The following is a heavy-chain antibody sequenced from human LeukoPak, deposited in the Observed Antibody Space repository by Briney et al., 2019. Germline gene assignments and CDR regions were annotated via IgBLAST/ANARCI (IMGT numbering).Heavy chain of an antibody. D-gene: IGHD3-22*01. V-gene: IGHV4-38-2*02. J-gene: IGHJ4*02. Sequence: PSETLSLTCIISGYSISSGYYWGWIRQTPGKGLEWIGSIYHSGKTYYNPSLKSRVTISIDTSKNQFSLKLSSVTAADTAVYYCASSRYDSSGYYGIIGYWGQGTLVTVSS. CDR2: IYHSGKT. CDR3: ASSRYDSSGYYGIIGY. CDR1: GYSISSGYY.